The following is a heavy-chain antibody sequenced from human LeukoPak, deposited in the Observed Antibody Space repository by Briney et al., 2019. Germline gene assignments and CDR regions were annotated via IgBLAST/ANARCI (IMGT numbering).Heavy chain of an antibody. D-gene: IGHD3-16*01. V-gene: IGHV4-34*01. CDR1: GGSFSGYY. CDR3: VRGVMSDY. Sequence: SETLSLTCAVYGGSFSGYYWSWIRQPPGKGLEWIGEINHSGSTNYNPSLKSRVTISVDTSKNQFSLKLSSVTAADTAVYYCVRGVMSDYWGQGTLVTVSS. J-gene: IGHJ4*02. CDR2: INHSGST.